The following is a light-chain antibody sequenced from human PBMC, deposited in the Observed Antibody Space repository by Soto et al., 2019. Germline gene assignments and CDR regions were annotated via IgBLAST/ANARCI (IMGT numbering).Light chain of an antibody. J-gene: IGKJ5*01. CDR3: QQLNSYPR. V-gene: IGKV1-5*03. CDR2: EAS. CDR1: ESIGNW. Sequence: DIQMTQSPSTLSSSDGDRVTLTCRASESIGNWLAWYQRKSGKAHNLRIHEASNLEDGVPSRLSGRGSGTDFTLTISSLQPEDFATYYCQQLNSYPRFGQGTRLEIK.